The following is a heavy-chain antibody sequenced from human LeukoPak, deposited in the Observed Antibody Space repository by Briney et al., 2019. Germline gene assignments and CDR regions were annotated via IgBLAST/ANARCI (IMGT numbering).Heavy chain of an antibody. Sequence: GGSLRLSCAASGLILRSYEMNWVRQAPGKGLEWVSYISSLGSARDYAESVKGRFTISRDDAKNTLYLQMNSLRAEDTAVYYCARVRASSGREYDYWGQGTLVTVSS. V-gene: IGHV3-48*03. J-gene: IGHJ4*02. CDR3: ARVRASSGREYDY. D-gene: IGHD6-19*01. CDR1: GLILRSYE. CDR2: ISSLGSAR.